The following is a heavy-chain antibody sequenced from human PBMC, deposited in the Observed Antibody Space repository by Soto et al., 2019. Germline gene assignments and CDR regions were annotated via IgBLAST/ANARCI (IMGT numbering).Heavy chain of an antibody. V-gene: IGHV5-51*01. D-gene: IGHD3-22*01. CDR2: IYPGDSDT. CDR3: ASPYYGSSGYYHAFDI. CDR1: GYNFTHYW. Sequence: LGESLKISSTVSGYNFTHYWIGWVRQMPGKGLEWMGIIYPGDSDTRYSPSFQGQVTISADKSISTAYLQWNSLKASDTAMYYCASPYYGSSGYYHAFDIWGQGTMVTVSS. J-gene: IGHJ3*02.